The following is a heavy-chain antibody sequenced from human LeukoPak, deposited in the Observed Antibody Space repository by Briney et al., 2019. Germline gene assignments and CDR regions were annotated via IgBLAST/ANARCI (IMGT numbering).Heavy chain of an antibody. CDR1: GGSISNYY. Sequence: SETLSLTCPVSGGSISNYYYWTWIRQPPGKGLEWIGYVYYTGSTNYNPSLKSRVTISVDTSKNQFSLKLSSVTAADTAVYYCARYLAAGYFDLWGRGTLVTVSS. CDR2: VYYTGST. D-gene: IGHD6-25*01. V-gene: IGHV4-59*08. CDR3: ARYLAAGYFDL. J-gene: IGHJ2*01.